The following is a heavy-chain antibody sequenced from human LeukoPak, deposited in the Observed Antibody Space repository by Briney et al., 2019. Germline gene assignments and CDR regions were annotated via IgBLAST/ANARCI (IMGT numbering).Heavy chain of an antibody. CDR3: ARDTGWYFDL. J-gene: IGHJ2*01. D-gene: IGHD4-17*01. Sequence: PGGSLRHSCAASGFTFSGYWMHWVRQAPGMGLVWVSRITGDGISTSYADSVKGRFTISRDNAKNTLYLQMISLRAEDTAVYYCARDTGWYFDLWGRGTLVTVSS. CDR2: ITGDGIST. CDR1: GFTFSGYW. V-gene: IGHV3-74*01.